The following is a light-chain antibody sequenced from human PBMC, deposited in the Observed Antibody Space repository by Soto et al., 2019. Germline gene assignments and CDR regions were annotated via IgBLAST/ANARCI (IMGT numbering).Light chain of an antibody. CDR1: QDISNY. J-gene: IGKJ3*01. V-gene: IGKV1-33*01. CDR2: DAS. Sequence: DIQMTQSPSSLSASVGDRVTITCQASQDISNYLNWYQQKPGKAPKLLIYDASNLETGVPSRFSGSGSGTDFTFTISSLQPEDSAPYYCQHYFTFGPGTKVDIK. CDR3: QHYFT.